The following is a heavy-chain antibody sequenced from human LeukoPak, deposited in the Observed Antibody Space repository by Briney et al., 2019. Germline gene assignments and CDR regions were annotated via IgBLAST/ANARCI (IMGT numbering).Heavy chain of an antibody. Sequence: GGSLKVYFAASGLIVSIHYITWGGLGPGYGLPWVSVIYSGGSTYYADSVKGRFTVSRDNSKNMVFLQMNSLRTEDTALYYCARDPPKYYGMDVWGQGTTVTVSS. J-gene: IGHJ6*02. CDR1: GLIVSIHY. V-gene: IGHV3-53*01. CDR3: ARDPPKYYGMDV. CDR2: IYSGGST.